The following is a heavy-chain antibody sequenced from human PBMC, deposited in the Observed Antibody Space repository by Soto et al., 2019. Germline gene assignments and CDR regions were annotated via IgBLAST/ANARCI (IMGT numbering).Heavy chain of an antibody. Sequence: QVQLVQSGAEVKKPGASVKVSCKASGYTFTSYYMHWVRQAPGQGLEWMGIINPSGGSTSYAQKLQGRVTMTRDPSTSTVYMELSSLRSEDTAVYYCAKNYYGSGSYYGTFDYWGQGTLVTVSS. CDR1: GYTFTSYY. J-gene: IGHJ4*02. CDR2: INPSGGST. D-gene: IGHD3-10*01. CDR3: AKNYYGSGSYYGTFDY. V-gene: IGHV1-46*03.